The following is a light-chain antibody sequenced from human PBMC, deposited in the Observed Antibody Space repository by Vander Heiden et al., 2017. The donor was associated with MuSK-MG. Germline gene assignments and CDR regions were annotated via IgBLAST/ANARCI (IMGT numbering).Light chain of an antibody. CDR1: QSISSW. CDR2: DAS. J-gene: IGKJ3*01. CDR3: QQYKSYLFT. Sequence: IQMTQSPSPLSASVGDRVTITCRASQSISSWLAWYQQKPGKAPKLLIYDASSLESGVPSRFSGSGSGTEFTLTISSLQPDDFATYYCQQYKSYLFTFGPGTKVDIK. V-gene: IGKV1-5*01.